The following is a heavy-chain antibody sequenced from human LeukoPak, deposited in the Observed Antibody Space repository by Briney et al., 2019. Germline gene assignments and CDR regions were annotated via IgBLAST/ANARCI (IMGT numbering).Heavy chain of an antibody. V-gene: IGHV3-23*01. Sequence: GGSLRLSCAASGFTFSNAWMSWVRQAPGKGLEWVSAISGSGGSTYYADSVKGRFTISRDNSKNTLYLQMNSLRAEDTAVYYCAKDELLWFGELFQSWFDPWGQGTLVTVSS. CDR2: ISGSGGST. CDR3: AKDELLWFGELFQSWFDP. CDR1: GFTFSNAW. D-gene: IGHD3-10*01. J-gene: IGHJ5*02.